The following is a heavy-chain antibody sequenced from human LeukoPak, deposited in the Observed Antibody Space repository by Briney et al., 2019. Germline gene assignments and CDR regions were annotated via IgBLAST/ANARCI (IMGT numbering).Heavy chain of an antibody. CDR1: GFTFDDYA. Sequence: PGGSLRLSCAASGFTFDDYAMHWVRQAPGKGLEWVSGISWNSGSIGYADSVKGRFTISRDNAKNSLYLQMNSLRAEDTALYYCAKDATTGFRYGMDVWGQGTTVTVSS. CDR3: AKDATTGFRYGMDV. CDR2: ISWNSGSI. V-gene: IGHV3-9*01. D-gene: IGHD1-1*01. J-gene: IGHJ6*02.